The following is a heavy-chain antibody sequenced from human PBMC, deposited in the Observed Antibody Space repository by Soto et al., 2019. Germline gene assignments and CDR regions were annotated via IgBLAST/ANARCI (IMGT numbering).Heavy chain of an antibody. Sequence: QVQLEQSGAEVKKPGSSVKVYCKASGGTLSDHGVAWLRQAPGQGLEWMGGTIPVFNTAKYAQKFQGRVTVTANKFTNIAYREMSSLRSEDTAFYFCARGVYASRNDYNGPSAFDIWGQGTMVIVSS. J-gene: IGHJ3*02. CDR2: TIPVFNTA. V-gene: IGHV1-69*06. D-gene: IGHD3-10*01. CDR3: ARGVYASRNDYNGPSAFDI. CDR1: GGTLSDHG.